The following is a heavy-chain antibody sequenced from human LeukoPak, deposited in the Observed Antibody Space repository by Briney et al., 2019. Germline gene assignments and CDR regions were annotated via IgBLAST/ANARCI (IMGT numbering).Heavy chain of an antibody. V-gene: IGHV4-39*07. CDR3: ARVFRTGDDYYYYYMDV. Sequence: SETLSLPCTVSGGSISSSSYYWGWIRQPPGKGLEWIGSIYYSGSTYYNPSLKSRVTISVDTSKNQFSLKLSSVTAADTAVYYCARVFRTGDDYYYYYMDVWGKGTTVTISS. D-gene: IGHD7-27*01. CDR2: IYYSGST. J-gene: IGHJ6*03. CDR1: GGSISSSSYY.